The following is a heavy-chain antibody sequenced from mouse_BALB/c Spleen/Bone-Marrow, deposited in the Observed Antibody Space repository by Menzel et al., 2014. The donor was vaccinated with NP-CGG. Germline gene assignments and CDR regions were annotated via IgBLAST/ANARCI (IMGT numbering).Heavy chain of an antibody. J-gene: IGHJ3*01. CDR2: IYPGSGNT. V-gene: IGHV1-63*01. D-gene: IGHD2-3*01. CDR1: GYAFTNYW. Sequence: VQLQQSGAELVRPGTSVKISCKASGYAFTNYWLGWVKQRPGHGLEWIGDIYPGSGNTYYNEKFKGRATLTADKSSSTAYMQLSSLTSEDSAVYFCARLRGYSQAWFSYWGQGTLVTGSA. CDR3: ARLRGYSQAWFSY.